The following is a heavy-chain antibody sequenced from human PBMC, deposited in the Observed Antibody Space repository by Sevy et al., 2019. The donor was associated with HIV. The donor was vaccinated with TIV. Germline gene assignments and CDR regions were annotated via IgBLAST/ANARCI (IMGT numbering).Heavy chain of an antibody. Sequence: GGSLRLSCAASGFTFSSYAMSWVRQAPGKGLEWVSAISGSGGSTYYADSVKGRFTISRDNSKNTLYLQMNSLRAEDTAVYYCANTGGYYCSSTSCYTFDYWGQGTLVTVSS. CDR1: GFTFSSYA. J-gene: IGHJ4*02. CDR3: ANTGGYYCSSTSCYTFDY. CDR2: ISGSGGST. D-gene: IGHD2-2*02. V-gene: IGHV3-23*01.